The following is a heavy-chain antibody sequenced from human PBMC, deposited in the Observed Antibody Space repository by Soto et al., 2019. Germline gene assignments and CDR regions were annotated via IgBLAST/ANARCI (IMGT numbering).Heavy chain of an antibody. CDR1: GFTFSSYS. CDR2: ISSSSSYI. D-gene: IGHD2-2*01. J-gene: IGHJ6*02. CDR3: AREDIVVVSGMDV. Sequence: GGTLRLSCAAYGFTFSSYSMNWVRQAPGKGLEWVSSISSSSSYIYYADSVKGRFTISRDNAKNSLYLQMNSLRAEDTAVYYCAREDIVVVSGMDVWGQGTRSPSP. V-gene: IGHV3-21*01.